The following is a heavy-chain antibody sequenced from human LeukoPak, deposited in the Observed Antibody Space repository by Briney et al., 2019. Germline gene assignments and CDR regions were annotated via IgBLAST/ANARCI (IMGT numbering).Heavy chain of an antibody. CDR2: ISSRGTT. CDR3: TRGVPATISGWYFDL. V-gene: IGHV3-48*01. Sequence: GGSLRLSCAASAFSFRNSWMSWVRQAPGKGLEWISYISSRGTTYYADSVKGRFTISRDNARNSLYLQGDSLTAADTAVYYCTRGVPATISGWYFDLWGRGTLVTVSS. CDR1: AFSFRNSW. D-gene: IGHD3-9*01. J-gene: IGHJ2*01.